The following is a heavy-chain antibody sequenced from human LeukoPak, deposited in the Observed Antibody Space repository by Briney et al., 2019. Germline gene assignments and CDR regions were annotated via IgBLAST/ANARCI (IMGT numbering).Heavy chain of an antibody. Sequence: SVKVSCKASGGTFSSYAISWVRQAPGQGLEWMGRIIPIFGIANYAQKFQGRVTITANKSTSTAYMELSSLRSEDTAVYYCAIPAAIGAAAGPSYFDYWGQGTLVTVSS. CDR2: IIPIFGIA. CDR3: AIPAAIGAAAGPSYFDY. J-gene: IGHJ4*02. V-gene: IGHV1-69*04. CDR1: GGTFSSYA. D-gene: IGHD2-2*02.